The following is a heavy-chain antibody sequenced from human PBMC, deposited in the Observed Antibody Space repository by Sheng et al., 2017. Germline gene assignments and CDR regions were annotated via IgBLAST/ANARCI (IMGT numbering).Heavy chain of an antibody. CDR1: GYSISSANF. CDR3: ARTRGGNPPHYFDY. Sequence: QVQLQESGPGLVRPSETLSLTCTVSGYSISSANFWGWIRQPPGKGLEWIGSLYHSGTPYYNPSLKSRLTISVDTSKNQFSLNLNSVTAADAAVYYCARTRGGNPPHYFDYWGQGTLVTVSS. V-gene: IGHV4-38-2*02. D-gene: IGHD2-15*01. J-gene: IGHJ4*02. CDR2: LYHSGTP.